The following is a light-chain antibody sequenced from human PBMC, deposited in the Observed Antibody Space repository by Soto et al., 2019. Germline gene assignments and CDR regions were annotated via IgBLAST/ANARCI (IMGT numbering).Light chain of an antibody. J-gene: IGLJ1*01. V-gene: IGLV2-14*01. CDR2: EVR. Sequence: QSALTQPASVSGSPGESITISCTGTSSDIGRYNYVSWYQQHPGKVPKLIISEVRNRPSGVSDRFSGSKSGNSASLTISGLQAGDEADYLCSSYTSTSSQVFGYGNKVTV. CDR1: SSDIGRYNY. CDR3: SSYTSTSSQV.